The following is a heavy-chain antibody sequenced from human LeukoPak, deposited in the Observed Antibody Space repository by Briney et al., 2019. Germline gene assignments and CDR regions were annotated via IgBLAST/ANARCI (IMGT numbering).Heavy chain of an antibody. J-gene: IGHJ4*02. CDR3: AIATRGHWELDY. CDR1: GLTFSNYG. CDR2: ISYDGSNK. V-gene: IGHV3-30*19. D-gene: IGHD1-1*01. Sequence: GTPLRLSCVASGLTFSNYGFHWVRQAPGKGLEWVAVISYDGSNKYYADSVKGRFTISRDNSKNTLYLQMNGLRAEDTAVYYCAIATRGHWELDYWGQGTLVTVSS.